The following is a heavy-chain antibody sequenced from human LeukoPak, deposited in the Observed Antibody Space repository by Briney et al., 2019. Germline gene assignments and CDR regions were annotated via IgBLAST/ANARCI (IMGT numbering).Heavy chain of an antibody. CDR2: ISAYNGNT. CDR1: GYTFTSYG. V-gene: IGHV1-18*01. CDR3: ARVDYGDYPNWFDP. J-gene: IGHJ5*02. Sequence: ASVKVSCKASGYTFTSYGISWVRQAPGQGLEWMGWISAYNGNTNYAQKLQGRVTMTTDTSTSTAYMELRSLRSDDTAVYYCARVDYGDYPNWFDPWGQGTLVTVSS. D-gene: IGHD4-17*01.